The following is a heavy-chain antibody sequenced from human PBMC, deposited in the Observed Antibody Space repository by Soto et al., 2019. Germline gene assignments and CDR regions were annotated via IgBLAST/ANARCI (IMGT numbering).Heavy chain of an antibody. CDR2: ISSSSSYT. CDR3: ATSVGGAVGPSDAFDI. J-gene: IGHJ3*02. CDR1: GFTFSDYY. V-gene: IGHV3-11*06. D-gene: IGHD1-26*01. Sequence: PGGSLRLSCAASGFTFSDYYMSWIRQAPGKGLEWVSYISSSSSYTNYADSVKGRFTISRDNAKNSLYLQMNSLRAEDTAVYYRATSVGGAVGPSDAFDIWGQGTMVTVSS.